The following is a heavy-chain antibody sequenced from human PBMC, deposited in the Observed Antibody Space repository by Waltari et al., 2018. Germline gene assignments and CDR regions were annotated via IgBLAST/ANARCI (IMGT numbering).Heavy chain of an antibody. Sequence: ESGPGLVKPSETLSLTCAVSGGSISTYYWSWIRQPAGKGLEWIGRIHTSGSTNYNPSLKSRVTMSLDTSKNQFSLELRSVTAADTAMYYCARETGHLAYYSDYWGQGTLITVSS. J-gene: IGHJ4*02. D-gene: IGHD1-1*01. CDR3: ARETGHLAYYSDY. CDR1: GGSISTYY. CDR2: IHTSGST. V-gene: IGHV4-4*07.